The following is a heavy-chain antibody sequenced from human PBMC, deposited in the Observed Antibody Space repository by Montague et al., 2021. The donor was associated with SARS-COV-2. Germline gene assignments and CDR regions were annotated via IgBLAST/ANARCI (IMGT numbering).Heavy chain of an antibody. Sequence: SLRLSCAASGFTVSSNYMSWVRQAPGKGLEWVSVIYSGGSTYYADSVKGRFTISRDNSKNTLYLQTNSLRAEDTAVYYCARGLSSGSYFGWFDPWGQGTLVTVSS. D-gene: IGHD3-10*01. CDR3: ARGLSSGSYFGWFDP. V-gene: IGHV3-53*01. J-gene: IGHJ5*02. CDR2: IYSGGST. CDR1: GFTVSSNY.